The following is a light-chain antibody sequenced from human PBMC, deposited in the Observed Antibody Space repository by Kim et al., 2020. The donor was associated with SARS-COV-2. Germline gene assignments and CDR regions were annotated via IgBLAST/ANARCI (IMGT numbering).Light chain of an antibody. CDR3: QAWDSRTVV. J-gene: IGLJ2*01. CDR1: KLGAKY. Sequence: SYELTQPPSVSVSPGQTASITCSGDKLGAKYACWYQQKPGQSPVLVIYPDSKRPSGIPERFSGFNSGNTATLTISGTHAMDEADYFCQAWDSRTVVFGGG. V-gene: IGLV3-1*01. CDR2: PDS.